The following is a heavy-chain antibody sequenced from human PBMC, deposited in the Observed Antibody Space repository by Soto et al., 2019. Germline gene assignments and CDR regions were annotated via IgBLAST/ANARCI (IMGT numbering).Heavy chain of an antibody. CDR1: GFTFSSYW. D-gene: IGHD2-2*01. Sequence: GSLRLSCAASGFTFSSYWMSWVRQAPGKGLEWVANIKQDGSEKYYVDSVKGRFTISRDNAKNSLYLQMNSLRAEDTAVYYCARNSGRVLGYCSSTSCYGDAFDIWGQGTMVTVSS. CDR3: ARNSGRVLGYCSSTSCYGDAFDI. V-gene: IGHV3-7*03. CDR2: IKQDGSEK. J-gene: IGHJ3*02.